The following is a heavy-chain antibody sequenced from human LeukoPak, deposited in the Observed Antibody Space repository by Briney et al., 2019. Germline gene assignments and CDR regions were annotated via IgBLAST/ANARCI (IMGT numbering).Heavy chain of an antibody. CDR3: TTVDIVATITRYY. D-gene: IGHD5-12*01. V-gene: IGHV3-15*01. CDR2: IKSKTDGGTT. CDR1: GFTFSDAW. Sequence: GGSLRLSCAASGFTFSDAWMSWVRQAPGKGLEWVGRIKSKTDGGTTDYAAPVKGRFTISRDDSKNTLYLQMNSLKTEDTAVYYCTTVDIVATITRYYWGQGTLVTVSS. J-gene: IGHJ4*02.